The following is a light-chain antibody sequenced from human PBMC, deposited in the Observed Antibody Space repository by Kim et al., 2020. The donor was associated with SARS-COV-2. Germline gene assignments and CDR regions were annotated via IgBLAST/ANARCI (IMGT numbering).Light chain of an antibody. Sequence: GGRVTITWRAMQNINDWLAWFQQRPGKAPNLLVYAASRLHSGVPSRCDGSGSGTDFTHTISSLQPEDSATYYCQQTNTFPITFGQGTRLEIK. CDR2: AAS. CDR1: QNINDW. V-gene: IGKV1-12*01. CDR3: QQTNTFPIT. J-gene: IGKJ5*01.